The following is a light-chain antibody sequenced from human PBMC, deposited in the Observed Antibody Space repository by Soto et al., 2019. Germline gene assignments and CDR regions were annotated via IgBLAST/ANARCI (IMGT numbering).Light chain of an antibody. CDR3: MQALQTPWT. J-gene: IGKJ1*01. V-gene: IGKV2-28*01. Sequence: DIVMTQSPLSLPVTPGEPASISCRSSQSLLHSNGYNYLDWYLQKPGQSPQLLIYLGSNRASGGPERFSGSGSGTDFTLKISRVEAEHVGVYYCMQALQTPWTFGQGTKVEIK. CDR1: QSLLHSNGYNY. CDR2: LGS.